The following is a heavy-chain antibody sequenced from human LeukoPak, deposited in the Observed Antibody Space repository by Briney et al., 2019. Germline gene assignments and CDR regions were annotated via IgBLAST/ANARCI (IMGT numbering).Heavy chain of an antibody. J-gene: IGHJ4*02. Sequence: GESLKISCKGSGYSFGNYWIAWVRQMPGKGLEWMGIIYPDDSETRYSPSFQGQVTISADKSISTASLQWSSLKASDTAMYYCARQYPGGYYDSRGYGDYWGQGTLVSVSS. D-gene: IGHD3-22*01. CDR3: ARQYPGGYYDSRGYGDY. CDR2: IYPDDSET. CDR1: GYSFGNYW. V-gene: IGHV5-51*01.